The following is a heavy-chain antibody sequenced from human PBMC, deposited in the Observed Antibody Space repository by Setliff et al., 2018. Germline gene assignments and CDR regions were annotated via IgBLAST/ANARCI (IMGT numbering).Heavy chain of an antibody. D-gene: IGHD2-15*01. V-gene: IGHV4-59*02. Sequence: KTSETLSLTCTVSGGSVSPYFWSWIRQSPGTGLEWIGYIFSDGTTYYNPSLKSRVAMSVDTSKKQFSLSLSAVTAADTAKYYCARAPLDYSSRAFDFWGQGTMVTVSS. CDR1: GGSVSPYF. J-gene: IGHJ3*01. CDR2: IFSDGTT. CDR3: ARAPLDYSSRAFDF.